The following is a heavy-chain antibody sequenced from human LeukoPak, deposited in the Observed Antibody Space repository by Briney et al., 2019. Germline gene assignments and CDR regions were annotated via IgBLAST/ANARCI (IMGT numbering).Heavy chain of an antibody. CDR3: ARDKSPQYHRDERHDAFDI. D-gene: IGHD2-2*01. CDR1: GGTFSSYA. CDR2: IIPILGIA. V-gene: IGHV1-69*04. J-gene: IGHJ3*02. Sequence: SVKVSCKASGGTFSSYAISWVRQAPGQGLEWMGRIIPILGIANYAQKFQGRVTITADKSTSTAYMELSSLRSEDTAVYYCARDKSPQYHRDERHDAFDIWGQGTMVTVSS.